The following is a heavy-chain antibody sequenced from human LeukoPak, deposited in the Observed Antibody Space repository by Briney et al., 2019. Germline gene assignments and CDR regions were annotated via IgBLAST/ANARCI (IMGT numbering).Heavy chain of an antibody. J-gene: IGHJ5*02. CDR3: AREPQPSHSGSSNWFDP. V-gene: IGHV1-2*02. CDR2: INPNSGGT. CDR1: GYTFTGYY. D-gene: IGHD1-26*01. Sequence: ASVKVSCKASGYTFTGYYMHWVRQAPGQGLEWMGWINPNSGGTNYAQKFQGRVTMTRDTSISTAYMELSRLRSDDTAVYYCAREPQPSHSGSSNWFDPWGQGTLATVSS.